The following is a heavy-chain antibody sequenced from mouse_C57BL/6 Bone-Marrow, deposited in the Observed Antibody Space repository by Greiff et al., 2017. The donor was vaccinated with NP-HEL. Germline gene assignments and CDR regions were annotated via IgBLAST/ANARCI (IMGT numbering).Heavy chain of an antibody. CDR2: IFPGSGST. V-gene: IGHV1-75*01. CDR3: TRVYYYGSSLDY. CDR1: GYTFTDYY. Sequence: VQLQQSGPELVKPGASVKISCKASGYTFTDYYINWVKQRPGQGLEWIGWIFPGSGSTYYNEKFQGKATLTVDKSSSTAYMLLSSLTSEDSAVYFCTRVYYYGSSLDYWGQGTTLTVSS. J-gene: IGHJ2*01. D-gene: IGHD1-1*01.